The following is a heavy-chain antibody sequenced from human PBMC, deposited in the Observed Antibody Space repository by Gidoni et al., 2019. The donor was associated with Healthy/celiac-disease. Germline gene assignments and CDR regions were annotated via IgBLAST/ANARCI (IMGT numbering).Heavy chain of an antibody. CDR2: ISYDGSNK. D-gene: IGHD3-10*01. CDR3: ASFRFIMEAFDI. V-gene: IGHV3-30-3*01. J-gene: IGHJ3*02. CDR1: GFTFSSYA. Sequence: QVQLVESGGGVVQPGRSLRLSWAASGFTFSSYAMHWVRQAPGKGLEWVAVISYDGSNKYYADSVKGRFTISRDNSKNTLYLQMNSLRAEDTAVYYCASFRFIMEAFDIWGQGTMVTVSS.